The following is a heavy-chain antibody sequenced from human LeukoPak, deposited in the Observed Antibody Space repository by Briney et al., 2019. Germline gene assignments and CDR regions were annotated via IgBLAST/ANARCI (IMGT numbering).Heavy chain of an antibody. CDR1: GFTFSSYG. D-gene: IGHD2-21*01. Sequence: GGSLRLSCAASGFTFSSYGMHWVREAPGKGLEWVAFIRYDGSNKYYADSVKARFTISRDNSKNTLYLQMNSLRAEDTAVYYCGKECGGDCAGDFYWGEGTLVTVSS. CDR2: IRYDGSNK. V-gene: IGHV3-30*02. J-gene: IGHJ4*02. CDR3: GKECGGDCAGDFY.